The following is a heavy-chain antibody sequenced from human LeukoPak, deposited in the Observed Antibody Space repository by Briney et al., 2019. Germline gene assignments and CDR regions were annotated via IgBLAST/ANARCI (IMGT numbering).Heavy chain of an antibody. D-gene: IGHD6-19*01. CDR2: IIPIFGTA. Sequence: PVASVKVSCKASGGTFSSYAISWVRQAPGQGLEWMGGIIPIFGTANYAQKFQGRVTITTDESTSTAYMELSSVRSEDTAVYYCASLGYSSGWYVGGSFDYWGQGTLVTVSS. J-gene: IGHJ4*02. CDR3: ASLGYSSGWYVGGSFDY. V-gene: IGHV1-69*05. CDR1: GGTFSSYA.